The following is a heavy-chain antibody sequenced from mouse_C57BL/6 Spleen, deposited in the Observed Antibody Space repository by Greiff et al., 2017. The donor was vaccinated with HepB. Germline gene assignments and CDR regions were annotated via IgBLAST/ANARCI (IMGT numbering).Heavy chain of an antibody. CDR1: GFTFSDYY. CDR2: ISNGGGST. J-gene: IGHJ4*01. Sequence: EVQVVESGGGLVQPGGSLKLSCAASGFTFSDYYMYWVRQTPEKRLEWVAYISNGGGSTYYPDTVKGRFTISRDNAKNTLYLQMSRLKSEDTAMYYCARQGYYDYDEVWYAMDYWGQGTSVTVSS. CDR3: ARQGYYDYDEVWYAMDY. V-gene: IGHV5-12*01. D-gene: IGHD2-4*01.